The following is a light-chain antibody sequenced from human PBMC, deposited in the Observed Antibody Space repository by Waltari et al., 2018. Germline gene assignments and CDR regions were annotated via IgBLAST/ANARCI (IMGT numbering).Light chain of an antibody. CDR1: PSNTGNNP. CDR2: YDN. J-gene: IGLJ2*01. CDR3: AVWDDSLNGPV. Sequence: QSVLTQPPSVSDAPSQRVTISCAGSPSNTGNNPVNWYQFRPGEAPKLLVFYDNLLPSGVSDRFSGSRSATSASLVISGLQSEDEAEYFCAVWDDSLNGPVFGGGTKVTVL. V-gene: IGLV1-36*01.